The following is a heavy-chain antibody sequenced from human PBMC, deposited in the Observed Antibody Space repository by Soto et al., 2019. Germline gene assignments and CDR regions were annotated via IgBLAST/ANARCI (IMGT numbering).Heavy chain of an antibody. V-gene: IGHV3-23*01. Sequence: PGGSLRLSCAASGFTFSNYAMNWVRQAPGTGLEWVSAISGSGGGTYYAHSVRGRFTISRDNSKNTLFLQMNSLRAEDTAVYYCAKEIAVAEVALHIWGQGTMVTVSS. CDR2: ISGSGGGT. CDR3: AKEIAVAEVALHI. D-gene: IGHD6-19*01. J-gene: IGHJ3*02. CDR1: GFTFSNYA.